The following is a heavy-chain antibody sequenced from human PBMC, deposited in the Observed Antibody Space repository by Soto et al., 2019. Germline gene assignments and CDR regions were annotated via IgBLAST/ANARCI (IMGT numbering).Heavy chain of an antibody. Sequence: ASVKVSCKASGYTFTGYYMHWVRQAPGQGLEWMGWINPNSGGTNYAQKFQGRVTMTRDTSISTAYTELSRLRSDDTAVYYCARDYVWGSYRNPYGMDVWGQGTTVTVSS. J-gene: IGHJ6*02. D-gene: IGHD3-16*02. CDR2: INPNSGGT. V-gene: IGHV1-2*02. CDR1: GYTFTGYY. CDR3: ARDYVWGSYRNPYGMDV.